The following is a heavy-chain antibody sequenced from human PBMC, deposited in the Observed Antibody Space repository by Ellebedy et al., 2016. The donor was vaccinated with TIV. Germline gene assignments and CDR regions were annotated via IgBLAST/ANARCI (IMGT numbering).Heavy chain of an antibody. CDR3: ARGKNYYDVRAPFDY. J-gene: IGHJ4*02. CDR2: IYYSGST. Sequence: MPGGSLRLSCTVSGYSISRGYYWGWIRQPPGKGLEWIASIYYSGSTNYNPSLKSRVTISVDTSKNQFSLKLSSVTAADTAVYYCARGKNYYDVRAPFDYWGQGTLVTVSS. D-gene: IGHD3-22*01. V-gene: IGHV4-61*01. CDR1: GYSISRGYY.